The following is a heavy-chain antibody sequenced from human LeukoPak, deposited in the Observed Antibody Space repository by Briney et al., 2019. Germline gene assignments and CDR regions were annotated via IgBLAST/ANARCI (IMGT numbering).Heavy chain of an antibody. CDR2: MSRDVNHK. D-gene: IGHD3-10*01. Sequence: GGSLRLSCAASGFIFSNYDMYWVRQAPGKGPEWVAVMSRDVNHKYYADFVKGRFTISRDNSKNTLYLQMNSLRAEDTAVYYCAKEANRIMVRGPFDYWGQGTLVTVSS. J-gene: IGHJ4*02. CDR1: GFIFSNYD. CDR3: AKEANRIMVRGPFDY. V-gene: IGHV3-30*18.